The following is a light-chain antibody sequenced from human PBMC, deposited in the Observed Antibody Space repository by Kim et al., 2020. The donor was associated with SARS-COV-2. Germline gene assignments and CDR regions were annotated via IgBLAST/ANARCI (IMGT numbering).Light chain of an antibody. CDR1: QSVHTY. V-gene: IGKV3-11*01. J-gene: IGKJ4*01. Sequence: EIVLTQSPAPLSLSPGERATLSCRASQSVHTYLAWYQQKPGQPPRLLIYDASNGATGIPARFSGSGSGTDFTLTISSLEPEDFAVYYCHHRAAWPLTFGGGTKVEI. CDR3: HHRAAWPLT. CDR2: DAS.